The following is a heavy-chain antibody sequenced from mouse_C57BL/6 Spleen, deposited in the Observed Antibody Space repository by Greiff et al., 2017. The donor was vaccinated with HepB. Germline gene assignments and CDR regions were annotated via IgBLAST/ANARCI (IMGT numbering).Heavy chain of an antibody. D-gene: IGHD1-1*01. V-gene: IGHV14-4*01. CDR2: IDPENGDT. CDR1: GFNIKDDY. CDR3: TTRGSRYFDY. J-gene: IGHJ2*01. Sequence: EVKLEESGAELVRPGASVKLSCTASGFNIKDDYMHWVKQRPEQGLEWIGWIDPENGDTEYASKFQGKATITADTSSNTAYLQLGSLTSEDTAVYYCTTRGSRYFDYWGQGTTLTVSS.